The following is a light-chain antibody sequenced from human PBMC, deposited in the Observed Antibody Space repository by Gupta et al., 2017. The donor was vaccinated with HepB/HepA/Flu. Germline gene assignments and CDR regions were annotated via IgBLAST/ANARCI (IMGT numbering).Light chain of an antibody. CDR2: GAS. Sequence: EVVLTQSPGTLSLSLGERATLSCRASQSVSSNNLDWYQQKPGQAPRLLIFGASSRANGIPDRFSGSGSGTDFTLTSSRLEPEDFAVYYWQQGSTSFTFGHGTKVDVK. J-gene: IGKJ3*01. V-gene: IGKV3-20*01. CDR3: QQGSTSFT. CDR1: QSVSSNN.